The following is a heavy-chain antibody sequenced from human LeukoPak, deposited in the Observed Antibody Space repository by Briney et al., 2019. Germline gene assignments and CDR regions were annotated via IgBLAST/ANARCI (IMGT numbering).Heavy chain of an antibody. V-gene: IGHV1-2*02. CDR2: INPNSGGT. CDR1: GYTFTGYH. Sequence: ASVKVSCKASGYTFTGYHMHWVRQAPGQGLEWMGWINPNSGGTNYAQKFQGRVTMTRDTSISTAYMELSRLRSDDTAVYYCARLYSSGVLFDYWGQGTLVTVSS. J-gene: IGHJ4*02. D-gene: IGHD6-19*01. CDR3: ARLYSSGVLFDY.